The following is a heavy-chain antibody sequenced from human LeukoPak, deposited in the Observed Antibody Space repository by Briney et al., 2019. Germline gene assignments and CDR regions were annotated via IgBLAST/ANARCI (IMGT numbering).Heavy chain of an antibody. CDR3: ARGVDSGLLGY. D-gene: IGHD3-10*01. CDR2: IYYSGST. J-gene: IGHJ4*02. Sequence: KTSETLSFNCTVSGGSISSHYWSWIRQPPGKGLEGIGYIYYSGSTNYNPSLKSRITILVDTSKNQFSLKLSSVTAADTAVYYCARGVDSGLLGYWGQGTLVTVSS. V-gene: IGHV4-59*11. CDR1: GGSISSHY.